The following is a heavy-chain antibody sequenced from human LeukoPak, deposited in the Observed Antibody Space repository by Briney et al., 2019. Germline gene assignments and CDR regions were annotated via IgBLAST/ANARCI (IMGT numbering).Heavy chain of an antibody. Sequence: PGGSLRPSCAASGFTFSSYSMNWVRQAPGKGLEWVSSISSSSSYIYYADSVKGRFTIPRDNAKNSLYLQMNSLRAEDTAVYYCATQVDSTLTRSDIWGQGTMVTVSS. CDR1: GFTFSSYS. J-gene: IGHJ3*02. V-gene: IGHV3-21*01. CDR3: ATQVDSTLTRSDI. CDR2: ISSSSSYI. D-gene: IGHD5-12*01.